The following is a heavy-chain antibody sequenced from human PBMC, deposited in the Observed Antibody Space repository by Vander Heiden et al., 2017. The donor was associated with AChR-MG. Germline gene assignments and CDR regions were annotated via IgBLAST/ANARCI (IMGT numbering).Heavy chain of an antibody. CDR3: ARDSQGGYDFWSGTETYGMDV. CDR1: GYTFTGYY. CDR2: INPNSGGT. D-gene: IGHD3-3*01. Sequence: QVQLVQSGAEVKKPGASVKVSCKASGYTFTGYYMHWVRQAPGQGLEWMGWINPNSGGTNYAQKFQGWVTMTRDTSISTAYMELSRLRSDDTAVYYCARDSQGGYDFWSGTETYGMDVWGQGTTVTVSS. V-gene: IGHV1-2*04. J-gene: IGHJ6*02.